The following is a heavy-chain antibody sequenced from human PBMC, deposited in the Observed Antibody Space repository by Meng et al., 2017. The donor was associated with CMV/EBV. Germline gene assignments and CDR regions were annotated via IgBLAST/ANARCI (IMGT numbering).Heavy chain of an antibody. D-gene: IGHD2-2*01. V-gene: IGHV4-39*07. Sequence: SETLSLTCIVSGYSIGSTSYYWGWIRQSPGKGLEWIGSIYYNGSTYYNPSLNSRVTISVDTSKNHFSLKLTSVTAADTAVYYCATNTKLVVPADNYAMDVWGQGTTVTVSS. CDR1: GYSIGSTSYY. J-gene: IGHJ6*02. CDR2: IYYNGST. CDR3: ATNTKLVVPADNYAMDV.